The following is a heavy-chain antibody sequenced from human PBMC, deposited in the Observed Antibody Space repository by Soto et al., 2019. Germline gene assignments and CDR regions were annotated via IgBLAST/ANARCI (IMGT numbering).Heavy chain of an antibody. V-gene: IGHV4-31*03. J-gene: IGHJ4*02. CDR2: IHYTGST. CDR3: ARYDCSGGSCYSVYFDS. CDR1: GGSISSRVYY. D-gene: IGHD2-15*01. Sequence: PSETLSLTCTVSGGSISSRVYYWSWIRQHPGKGLEWIGYIHYTGSTYYNPSLKSRVTMSVDTSKKQFSLRLRSVTAADTAVYYCARYDCSGGSCYSVYFDSWGQGTLVTVSS.